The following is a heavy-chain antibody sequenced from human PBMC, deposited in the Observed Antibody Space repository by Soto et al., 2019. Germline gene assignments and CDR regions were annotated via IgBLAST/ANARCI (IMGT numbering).Heavy chain of an antibody. Sequence: EVQLVESGGGLVKPGGSLRLSCAASGFTFSSYSMNWVRQAPGKGLEWVSSISSSSSYIYYPDSVKGRFTISRDNAKNSPYLQMNSLRAEDTAVYYCARDLMYDFWSGSSGYWGQGTLVTVSS. CDR2: ISSSSSYI. V-gene: IGHV3-21*01. CDR3: ARDLMYDFWSGSSGY. D-gene: IGHD3-3*01. CDR1: GFTFSSYS. J-gene: IGHJ4*02.